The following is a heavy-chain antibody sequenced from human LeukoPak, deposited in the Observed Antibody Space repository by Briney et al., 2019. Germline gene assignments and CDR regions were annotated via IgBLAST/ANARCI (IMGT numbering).Heavy chain of an antibody. J-gene: IGHJ4*02. D-gene: IGHD1-26*01. CDR1: GFTFDDYA. CDR3: AKDIPVGATPYYFDS. CDR2: ITWNTDTI. Sequence: PGGSLRLSCAASGFTFDDYAMRWVRQGPGKGLEWISGITWNTDTIGYADSVMGRFTISRDNAKNSLYLQMNSLRAEDTALYYCAKDIPVGATPYYFDSWGQGTLVTVSS. V-gene: IGHV3-9*01.